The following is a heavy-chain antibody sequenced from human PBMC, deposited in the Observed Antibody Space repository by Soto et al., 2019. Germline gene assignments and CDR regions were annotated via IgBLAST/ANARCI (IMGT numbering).Heavy chain of an antibody. Sequence: GESLKISCKGSGYSFTSYWIGWVRQMPGKGLEWMGIICPGDSDTRYSPSFQGQVTISADKSISTAYLQWSSLKASDTAMYYCARRAYYYDSSGYPFYGMGVLGQGTTVPVS. CDR1: GYSFTSYW. V-gene: IGHV5-51*01. CDR3: ARRAYYYDSSGYPFYGMGV. J-gene: IGHJ6*02. D-gene: IGHD3-22*01. CDR2: ICPGDSDT.